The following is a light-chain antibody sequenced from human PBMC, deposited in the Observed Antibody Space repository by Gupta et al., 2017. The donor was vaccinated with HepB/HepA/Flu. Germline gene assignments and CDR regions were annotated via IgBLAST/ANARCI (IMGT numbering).Light chain of an antibody. CDR3: MQATQCPHEVT. CDR2: KIS. V-gene: IGKV2-24*01. J-gene: IGKJ5*01. Sequence: DIVMTKTQLSSPVPLGQPASIPCRSSQSLVHIDGNTYLSWLSQRPGQPQRLLIYKISNRFSGFPGRFSGSGAGTDFTLKISRVEAEDVGVYYCMQATQCPHEVTFGQGTRLEIK. CDR1: QSLVHIDGNTY.